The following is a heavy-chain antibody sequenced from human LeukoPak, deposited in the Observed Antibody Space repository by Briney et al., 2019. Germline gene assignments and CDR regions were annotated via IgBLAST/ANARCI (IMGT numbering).Heavy chain of an antibody. CDR2: ISSSSSTI. CDR3: AREYSSSSGSVSDY. D-gene: IGHD6-6*01. CDR1: VFTFSSYN. V-gene: IGHV3-48*02. J-gene: IGHJ4*02. Sequence: PGGSLRLYCAASVFTFSSYNMNWVRQAPGKGLEWVSYISSSSSTIYYADSVKGRFTISRDNAKNSLYLQMNSLRDEDTAVYYCAREYSSSSGSVSDYWGQGTLVSVSS.